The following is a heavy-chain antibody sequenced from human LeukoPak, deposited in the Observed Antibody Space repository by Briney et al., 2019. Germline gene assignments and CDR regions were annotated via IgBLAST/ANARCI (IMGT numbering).Heavy chain of an antibody. J-gene: IGHJ4*02. CDR1: GYTFTSYG. CDR2: ISAYNGNT. CDR3: ARDLAVDFWSGYNY. V-gene: IGHV1-18*01. D-gene: IGHD3-3*01. Sequence: ASVKVSCKASGYTFTSYGISWVRQAPGQGLEWMGWISAYNGNTNYAQKLQGRVTMTTDTSTSTAYMELRSLRSDDTAVYYCARDLAVDFWSGYNYWGQGTLVTVSS.